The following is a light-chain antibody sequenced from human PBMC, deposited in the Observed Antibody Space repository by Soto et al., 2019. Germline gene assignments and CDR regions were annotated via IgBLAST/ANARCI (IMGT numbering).Light chain of an antibody. J-gene: IGKJ2*01. V-gene: IGKV1-39*01. CDR2: GAS. CDR1: QNITNY. Sequence: DIQMTQSPSSLSASVGDRVIITCRASQNITNYLNGYQQKPGTALKLLIYGASRLQSGVPSRVSGSGSVTHFPLLISSLQPEDFATYYFQQRYTISYTFGQGTKLELK. CDR3: QQRYTISYT.